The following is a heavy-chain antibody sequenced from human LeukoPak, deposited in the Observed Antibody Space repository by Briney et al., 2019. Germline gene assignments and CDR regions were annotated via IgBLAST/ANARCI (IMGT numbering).Heavy chain of an antibody. D-gene: IGHD3-10*01. CDR2: INPNSGGT. V-gene: IGHV1-2*02. CDR1: GYTFTDYY. J-gene: IGHJ4*02. CDR3: ARLRGVDY. Sequence: ASVKVSCKASGYTFTDYYMHWVRQAPGQGLEWMGWINPNSGGTNYAQKLQGRVTKTRDTSISTAYMELSSLTSGDTAVYYCARLRGVDYWGQGTLVTVSS.